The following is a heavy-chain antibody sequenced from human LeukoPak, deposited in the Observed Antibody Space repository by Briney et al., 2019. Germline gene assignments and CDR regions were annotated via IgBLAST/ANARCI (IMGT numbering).Heavy chain of an antibody. CDR3: QCGSSGSYYGNRFDP. CDR1: GFTFSTYG. V-gene: IGHV3-33*01. J-gene: IGHJ5*02. Sequence: PGRSLRLSCEASGFTFSTYGMHWVRQAPGKGLEWVAVIWSDGSNKYHADSVKGRFTISRDNSKNTLYLHMNSLGAADTAVYYCQCGSSGSYYGNRFDPWGQGDLVTVSS. CDR2: IWSDGSNK. D-gene: IGHD1-26*01.